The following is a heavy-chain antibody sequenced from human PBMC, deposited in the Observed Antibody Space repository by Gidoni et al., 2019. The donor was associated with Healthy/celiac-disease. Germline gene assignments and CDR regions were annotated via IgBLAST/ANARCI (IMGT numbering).Heavy chain of an antibody. J-gene: IGHJ4*02. CDR1: CGSFSGYY. D-gene: IGHD3-10*01. CDR3: ARGRPVLLWFGDPSPAFDY. CDR2: INHSGST. Sequence: QVQLQQWGAGLLKPSETLSLTCAVYCGSFSGYYWSWIRQPPGQGLEWIGEINHSGSTSYSPSLKSRVTRSIDTSKNQFSLKLSSVTAADTAVYYCARGRPVLLWFGDPSPAFDYWGQGTLVTVSS. V-gene: IGHV4-34*01.